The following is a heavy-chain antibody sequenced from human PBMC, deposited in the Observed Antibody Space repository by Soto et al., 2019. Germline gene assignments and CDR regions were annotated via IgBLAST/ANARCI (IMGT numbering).Heavy chain of an antibody. CDR3: ARDTGDGTFDF. J-gene: IGHJ4*02. D-gene: IGHD7-27*01. CDR1: GYTFSSYA. CDR2: INAGYGNT. V-gene: IGHV1-3*01. Sequence: ASVKVSCKASGYTFSSYAMHWVRQAPGQRLECMGWINAGYGNTKSSQKFQDRVTISRXPXXSXXXMXLXXLRXEDTAVYYCARDTGDGTFDFWGQGTLVTVPS.